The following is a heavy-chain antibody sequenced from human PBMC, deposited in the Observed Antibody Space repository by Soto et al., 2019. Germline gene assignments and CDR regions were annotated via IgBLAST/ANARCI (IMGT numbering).Heavy chain of an antibody. CDR3: TTDPRDRGGDVFDI. Sequence: GGSLRLSCAASGFTFSNAWMSWVRQAPGKGLEWVGRIKSKTDGGTTDYAAPVKGRFTISRDDSKNTLYLQMNSLKTEDTAVYSWTTDPRDRGGDVFDIWGQGTMVTVSS. J-gene: IGHJ3*02. CDR1: GFTFSNAW. V-gene: IGHV3-15*01. D-gene: IGHD2-15*01. CDR2: IKSKTDGGTT.